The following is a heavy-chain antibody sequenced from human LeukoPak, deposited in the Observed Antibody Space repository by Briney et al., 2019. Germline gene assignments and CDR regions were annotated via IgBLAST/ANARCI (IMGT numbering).Heavy chain of an antibody. D-gene: IGHD1-1*01. CDR2: IWYDGSNK. J-gene: IGHJ4*02. CDR1: GFTFSNYA. CDR3: ARQSPLDLYFDY. Sequence: PGRSLRLSCAASGFTFSNYAMHWVRQAPGKGLEWVAVIWYDGSNKFYADSAKGRFTVSRDNSKNTLYLQMNGLRAEDTAVFYCARQSPLDLYFDYWGQGTLVTVSS. V-gene: IGHV3-33*01.